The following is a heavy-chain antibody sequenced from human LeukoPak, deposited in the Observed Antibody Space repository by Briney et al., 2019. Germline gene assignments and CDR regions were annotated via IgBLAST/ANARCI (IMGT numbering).Heavy chain of an antibody. D-gene: IGHD3-10*01. CDR2: ISSSGSTI. Sequence: PGGSLRLSCAASGFTFSSYAMSWVRQAPGKGLEWVPYISSSGSTIYYADSVKGRFTISRDNSKNTLYLQMNSLRAEDTAVYYCAKEGEFYYGSGSYYNVESPLLFDYWGQGTLVTVSS. J-gene: IGHJ4*02. CDR3: AKEGEFYYGSGSYYNVESPLLFDY. CDR1: GFTFSSYA. V-gene: IGHV3-23*01.